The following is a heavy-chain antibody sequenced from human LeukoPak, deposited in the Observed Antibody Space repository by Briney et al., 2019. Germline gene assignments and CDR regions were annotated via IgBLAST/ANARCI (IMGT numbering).Heavy chain of an antibody. V-gene: IGHV3-7*01. J-gene: IGHJ4*02. CDR1: GFTFSSYW. CDR3: ARLREIPVFGVVTKSTSYFDY. Sequence: GGSLRLSCAASGFTFSSYWMSWVRQAPGKGLEWVANIKQDGSEKYYVDSVKGRFAISRDNAKNSPYLQMNSLRAEDTAVYYCARLREIPVFGVVTKSTSYFDYWGQGTLVTVSS. D-gene: IGHD3-3*01. CDR2: IKQDGSEK.